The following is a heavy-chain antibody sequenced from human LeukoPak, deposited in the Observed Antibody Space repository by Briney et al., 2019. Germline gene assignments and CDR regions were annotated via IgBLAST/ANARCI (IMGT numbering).Heavy chain of an antibody. CDR1: GGSITSSGYY. D-gene: IGHD1-26*01. V-gene: IGHV4-39*01. J-gene: IGHJ4*02. CDR3: GRDSGSYGNDY. Sequence: SETLSLTCTVSGGSITSSGYYWGWVRQPSGKGLEWVGSIYYRGDTFYNPSLKSRVTIYIDTPKNQFSLKLSSVTAADTAVYYCGRDSGSYGNDYWGQGTLVTVSS. CDR2: IYYRGDT.